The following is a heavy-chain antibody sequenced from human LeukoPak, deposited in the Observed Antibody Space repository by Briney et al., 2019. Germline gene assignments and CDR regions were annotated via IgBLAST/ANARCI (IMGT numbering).Heavy chain of an antibody. CDR2: IIPIFGTA. Sequence: ASVKVSCKASGGTFSSYAISWVRQAPGQGLEWMGGIIPIFGTANYAQKFQGRVTITADESTSTAYMELSSLRSEDTAVYYCAGHCSSTSCADYWGQGTLVTVSS. V-gene: IGHV1-69*13. D-gene: IGHD2-2*01. CDR1: GGTFSSYA. CDR3: AGHCSSTSCADY. J-gene: IGHJ4*02.